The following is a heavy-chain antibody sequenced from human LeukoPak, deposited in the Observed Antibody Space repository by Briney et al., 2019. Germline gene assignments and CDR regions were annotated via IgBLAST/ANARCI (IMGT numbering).Heavy chain of an antibody. V-gene: IGHV3-49*04. CDR3: ARWSPGTTRFADY. Sequence: GGSLRLSCAASGFTFGDYAVTWVRQAPGKGLEWVGFIRSKPYGGTAEYAASVKGRFTISREDSKSIAYLQMDSLETEDTAVYYCARWSPGTTRFADYWGQGALATVSS. CDR2: IRSKPYGGTA. CDR1: GFTFGDYA. D-gene: IGHD1-1*01. J-gene: IGHJ4*02.